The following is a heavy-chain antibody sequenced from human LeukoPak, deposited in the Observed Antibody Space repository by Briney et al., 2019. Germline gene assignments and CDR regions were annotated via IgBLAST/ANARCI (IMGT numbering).Heavy chain of an antibody. CDR2: INPNSGGT. D-gene: IGHD3-22*01. CDR3: ARVGNYYDSSGYRVDAFDI. CDR1: GYTFTGYY. V-gene: IGHV1-2*02. J-gene: IGHJ3*02. Sequence: GASVKVSCKASGYTFTGYYMHWVRQAPGQGLEWMGWINPNSGGTNYAQKFQGRVTMTRDTSISTAYMELSRLRSDDTAVYYCARVGNYYDSSGYRVDAFDIWGQGTMVTVSS.